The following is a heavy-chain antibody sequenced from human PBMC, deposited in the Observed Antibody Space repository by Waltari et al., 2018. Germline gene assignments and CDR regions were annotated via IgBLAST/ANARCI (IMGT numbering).Heavy chain of an antibody. D-gene: IGHD3-22*01. J-gene: IGHJ4*02. CDR2: IAAYNGNT. CDR3: ARVFDSSQYYYGSDY. Sequence: QVQLVQSGTEVKKPGASVTVRCKASGYYFSTYGVSWGRQAPGQGLEWVGWIAAYNGNTHSAPKLQGRVTMTTDTSTTTAYLELRSLTSDDTAVYYCARVFDSSQYYYGSDYWGQGTLVTVSS. V-gene: IGHV1-18*01. CDR1: GYYFSTYG.